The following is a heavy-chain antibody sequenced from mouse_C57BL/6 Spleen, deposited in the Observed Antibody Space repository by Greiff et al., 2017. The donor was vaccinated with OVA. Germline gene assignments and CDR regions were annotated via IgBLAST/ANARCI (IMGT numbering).Heavy chain of an antibody. CDR2: IWSDGST. Sequence: VKLKESGPGLVAPSQSLSITCTVSGFSLTSYGVHWVRQPPGKGLEWLVVIWSDGSTTYNSALKSRLSISKDNSKSQVFLKMNSLQTDDTAMYYCARHGDYYGSSYGYFDVWGTGTTVTVSS. J-gene: IGHJ1*03. CDR1: GFSLTSYG. V-gene: IGHV2-6-1*01. CDR3: ARHGDYYGSSYGYFDV. D-gene: IGHD1-1*01.